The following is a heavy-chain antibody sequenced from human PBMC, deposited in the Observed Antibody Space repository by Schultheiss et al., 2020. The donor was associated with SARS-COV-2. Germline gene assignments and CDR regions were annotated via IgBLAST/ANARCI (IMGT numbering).Heavy chain of an antibody. D-gene: IGHD2-2*01. CDR1: GFTFSNAW. CDR2: IKSKTDGGTT. V-gene: IGHV3-15*01. CDR3: TTDLVPAAGAYYYYYYMDV. J-gene: IGHJ6*03. Sequence: GGSLRLSCAASGFTFSNAWMSWVRQAPGKGLEWVGRIKSKTDGGTTDYAAPVKGRFTISRDDSKNTLYLQMNSLKTEDTAVYYCTTDLVPAAGAYYYYYYMDVWGKGTTVTVSS.